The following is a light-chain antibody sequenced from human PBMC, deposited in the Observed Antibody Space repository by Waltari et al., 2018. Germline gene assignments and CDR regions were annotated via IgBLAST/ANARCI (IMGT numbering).Light chain of an antibody. CDR2: DAS. CDR1: QSVSSY. Sequence: EIVLTQSPATLSLSPGERATLSCRASQSVSSYLAWYQQKPGQAPRLLIYDASNWATGIPARFSSSGSGTDVTLTISSLEPEDFAVYYCQQRSNWPPTFGQGTKLEIK. J-gene: IGKJ2*01. CDR3: QQRSNWPPT. V-gene: IGKV3-11*01.